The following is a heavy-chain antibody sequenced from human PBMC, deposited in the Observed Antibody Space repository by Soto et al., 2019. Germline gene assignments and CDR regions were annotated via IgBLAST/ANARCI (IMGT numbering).Heavy chain of an antibody. CDR2: IYPGDSDT. CDR3: AKSIAARLDAIDI. J-gene: IGHJ3*02. CDR1: GYSFTSYW. D-gene: IGHD6-6*01. V-gene: IGHV5-51*01. Sequence: PGESLKISCKGSGYSFTSYWIGWVRQMPGKGLEWMGIIYPGDSDTRYSPSFQGQVTISADKSISTAYLQWSRLKASDTAMYYCAKSIAARLDAIDIRGQGTMVTVS.